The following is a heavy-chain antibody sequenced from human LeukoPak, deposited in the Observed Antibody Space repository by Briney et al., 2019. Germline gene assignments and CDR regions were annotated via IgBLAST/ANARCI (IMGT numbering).Heavy chain of an antibody. J-gene: IGHJ4*02. CDR3: ARDSYYDFWSGSIHPYYFDY. CDR2: IKQDGSEK. Sequence: GGSLRLSCAASGFTFSTYWMSWVRQAPGKGLEWVANIKQDGSEKYYVDSVKGRFTISRDNAKNSLYLQMNSLRAEDTAVYYCARDSYYDFWSGSIHPYYFDYWGQGTLVTVSS. CDR1: GFTFSTYW. V-gene: IGHV3-7*01. D-gene: IGHD3-3*01.